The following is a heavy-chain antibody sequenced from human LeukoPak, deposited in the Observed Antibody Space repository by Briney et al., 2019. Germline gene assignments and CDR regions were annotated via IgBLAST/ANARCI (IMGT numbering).Heavy chain of an antibody. CDR3: ARDPKTGSPDYFDY. D-gene: IGHD3-10*01. J-gene: IGHJ4*02. Sequence: GGALRLSCATSGFTFNNYPMHWVRQAPGTGLEWVAVIGYDGRFKFHSDSVKGRFTISRDDSKNTLYLQMNSLRPEDTALYYCARDPKTGSPDYFDYWGQGTLVTVST. V-gene: IGHV3-30*04. CDR1: GFTFNNYP. CDR2: IGYDGRFK.